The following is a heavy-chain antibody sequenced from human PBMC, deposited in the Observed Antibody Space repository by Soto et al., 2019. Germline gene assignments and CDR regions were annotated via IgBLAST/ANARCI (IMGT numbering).Heavy chain of an antibody. CDR2: IYPGDSDT. CDR1: GYSFTSYW. D-gene: IGHD5-12*01. V-gene: IGHV5-51*01. J-gene: IGHJ3*02. Sequence: PGESLKISCKGSGYSFTSYWIGWVRQMPGKGLEWIGIIYPGDSDTRYSPYFQGQVTISADKSISTAYLQWSSLKASDTAMYYCASQEMATKNVDAFDIWGQGTMVTVSS. CDR3: ASQEMATKNVDAFDI.